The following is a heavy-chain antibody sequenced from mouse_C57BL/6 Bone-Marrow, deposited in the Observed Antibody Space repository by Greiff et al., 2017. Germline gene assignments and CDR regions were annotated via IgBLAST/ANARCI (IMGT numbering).Heavy chain of an antibody. CDR2: IDPEIGDT. Sequence: VQLKQSGAELVRPGASVKLSCTASGFNIKDDYIHWVKQRPEQGLEWIGWIDPEIGDTEYASKFQGKATITSDTSSNTAYLHLSSLTSEDTAVYYCSSFDGNYFDFWGQGTPLTVAS. CDR3: SSFDGNYFDF. V-gene: IGHV14-4*01. J-gene: IGHJ2*01. CDR1: GFNIKDDY. D-gene: IGHD2-3*01.